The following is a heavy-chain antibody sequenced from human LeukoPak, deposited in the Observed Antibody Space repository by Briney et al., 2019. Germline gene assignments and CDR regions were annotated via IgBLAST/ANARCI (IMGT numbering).Heavy chain of an antibody. V-gene: IGHV3-7*01. CDR3: ARGVGGGDFWSGYYRYYYYYMDV. D-gene: IGHD3-3*01. CDR1: GLTFSSYW. CDR2: IKQDGSEK. Sequence: PGGSLRLSCAASGLTFSSYWMSWVRQAPGKGLEWVANIKQDGSEKYYVDSVKGRFTISRDNAKNSLYLQMNSLRAEDTAVYYCARGVGGGDFWSGYYRYYYYYMDVWGKGTTVTVSS. J-gene: IGHJ6*03.